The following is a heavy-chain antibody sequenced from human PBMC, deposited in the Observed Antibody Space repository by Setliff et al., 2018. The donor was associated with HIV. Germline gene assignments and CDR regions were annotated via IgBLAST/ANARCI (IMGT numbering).Heavy chain of an antibody. CDR3: ARDFALPGLRLGRYSLQSRASIDF. J-gene: IGHJ4*02. CDR1: GYRFTDFS. V-gene: IGHV1-2*02. CDR2: TNPESGGT. Sequence: ASVKVSCKSSGYRFTDFSLYWVRQAPGQGLEWMGWTNPESGGTNDAQKFQGRVAMTTDTSISTVYMELSRLTADDTSIYYCARDFALPGLRLGRYSLQSRASIDFWGQGTPVTVSS. D-gene: IGHD3-16*01.